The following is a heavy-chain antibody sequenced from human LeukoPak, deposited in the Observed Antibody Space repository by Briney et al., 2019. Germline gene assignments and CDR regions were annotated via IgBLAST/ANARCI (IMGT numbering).Heavy chain of an antibody. CDR3: ARTGIAAAGTLSGFDP. J-gene: IGHJ5*02. Sequence: SETLSLTCTVSGGSISSYYWSWIRQPPGKGLEWTGYIYYSGSTNYNPSLKSRVTISVDTSKNQFSLKLSSVTAADTAVYYCARTGIAAAGTLSGFDPWGQGTLVTVPS. D-gene: IGHD6-13*01. CDR1: GGSISSYY. V-gene: IGHV4-59*01. CDR2: IYYSGST.